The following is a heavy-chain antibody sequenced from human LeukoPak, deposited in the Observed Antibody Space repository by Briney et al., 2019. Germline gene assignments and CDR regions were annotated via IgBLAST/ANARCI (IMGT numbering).Heavy chain of an antibody. D-gene: IGHD3-10*01. J-gene: IGHJ4*02. CDR1: GFTFSSYS. V-gene: IGHV3-7*01. Sequence: GGSLRLSCAASGFTFSSYSMNWVRQAPGKGLEWVANIKKDGSEKYYVDSVKGRFTISRDNAKTSLYLQMNSLRAEDTAVYYCARRGYYYGSGSYLAYYFDYWGQGTLVTVSS. CDR3: ARRGYYYGSGSYLAYYFDY. CDR2: IKKDGSEK.